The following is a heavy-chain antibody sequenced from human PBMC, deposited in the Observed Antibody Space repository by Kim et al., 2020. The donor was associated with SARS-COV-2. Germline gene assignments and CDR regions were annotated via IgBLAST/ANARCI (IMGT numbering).Heavy chain of an antibody. J-gene: IGHJ3*02. V-gene: IGHV5-51*01. D-gene: IGHD5-18*01. CDR3: ARHGYSYGSSRGAFDI. CDR1: GYRFTSYW. CDR2: IYPGDSDT. Sequence: GESLKISCKGSGYRFTSYWIGWVRQMPGKGLEWMGIIYPGDSDTRYSPSFQGQVTISADKSISTAYLQWSSLKASDTAMYYCARHGYSYGSSRGAFDIWGQGTMVTVSS.